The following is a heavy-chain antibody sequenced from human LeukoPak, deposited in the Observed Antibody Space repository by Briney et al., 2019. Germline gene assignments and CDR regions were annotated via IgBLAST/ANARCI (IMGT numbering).Heavy chain of an antibody. Sequence: PSETLSLTCAVYGGSFGGYYWSWIRQPPGKGLEWIGEINHSGSTNYNPSLKSRVTISVDTSKNQFSLKLSSVTAADTAVYYCARAKVGAADYWGQGTLVTVSS. V-gene: IGHV4-34*01. CDR2: INHSGST. CDR3: ARAKVGAADY. D-gene: IGHD1-26*01. J-gene: IGHJ4*02. CDR1: GGSFGGYY.